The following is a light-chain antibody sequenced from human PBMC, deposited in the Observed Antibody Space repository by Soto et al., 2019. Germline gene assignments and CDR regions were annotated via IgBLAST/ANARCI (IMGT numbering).Light chain of an antibody. Sequence: DIQMTQSPSTLSASVGDTVTITCRASQIISSWLSWYQQKPGEARQVLLYEASSLESGDPSRCRGSGAQTSFTLPLSSLQSDDSGTDYFQLYESPWTFGQGTKVES. CDR1: QIISSW. CDR3: QLYESPWT. CDR2: EAS. V-gene: IGKV1-5*03. J-gene: IGKJ1*01.